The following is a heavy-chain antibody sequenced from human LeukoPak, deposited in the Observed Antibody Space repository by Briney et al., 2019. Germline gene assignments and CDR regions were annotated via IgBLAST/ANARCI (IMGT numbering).Heavy chain of an antibody. V-gene: IGHV3-23*01. CDR1: GFTFSSYA. D-gene: IGHD3-10*01. J-gene: IGHJ6*02. Sequence: GGSLRLSCAASGFTFSSYAMSWVRQAPGKGLEWVSAISGSGGSTYYADSVKGRFTISRDNSKNTLYLQMNSLRAEDTAVYYCAKDVVGVRGVIYYYYGMDVWGQGTTVTVSS. CDR3: AKDVVGVRGVIYYYYGMDV. CDR2: ISGSGGST.